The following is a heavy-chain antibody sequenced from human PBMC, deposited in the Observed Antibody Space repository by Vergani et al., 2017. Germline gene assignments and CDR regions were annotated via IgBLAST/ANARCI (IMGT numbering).Heavy chain of an antibody. J-gene: IGHJ4*02. CDR1: GYTFTTFA. V-gene: IGHV7-4-1*02. D-gene: IGHD3-10*01. CDR2: INTNTGNP. Sequence: QVQLVQSGSELKKPGASVKVSCKASGYTFTTFAMTWVRQAPGQGLEWMGWINTNTGNPTYAQGFTGRFVFSLDTSVTTAYLQISSLKAEDTAVYYCARATRSMVRGLTYYFDYWGQGTLVTVSS. CDR3: ARATRSMVRGLTYYFDY.